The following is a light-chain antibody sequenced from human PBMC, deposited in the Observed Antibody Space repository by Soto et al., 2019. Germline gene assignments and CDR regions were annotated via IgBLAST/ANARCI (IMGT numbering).Light chain of an antibody. CDR3: MQDLQTPGT. J-gene: IGKJ3*01. Sequence: DIVMTQSPLSLPVTPGEPASISCRSSQSLLHNNGNNYLDWYLQKPGQSPQLLIYLGSNRASGVPDRFSGSGSGTDFTLKISRVEAEDVWVYYCMQDLQTPGTFGPGTKVDIK. V-gene: IGKV2-28*01. CDR2: LGS. CDR1: QSLLHNNGNNY.